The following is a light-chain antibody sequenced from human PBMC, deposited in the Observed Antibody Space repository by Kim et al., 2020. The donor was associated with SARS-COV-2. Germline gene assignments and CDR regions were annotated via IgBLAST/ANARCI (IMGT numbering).Light chain of an antibody. CDR1: QSVSSNY. CDR2: DTS. Sequence: SPGERATLSCRASQSVSSNYLAWYQHKPGQAPRLVMYDTSSRATGVPYRFSGSGSGTEFTLTISRVEPEDFAIYYCQQYGTSRPDTFGQGTKLEI. V-gene: IGKV3-20*01. J-gene: IGKJ2*01. CDR3: QQYGTSRPDT.